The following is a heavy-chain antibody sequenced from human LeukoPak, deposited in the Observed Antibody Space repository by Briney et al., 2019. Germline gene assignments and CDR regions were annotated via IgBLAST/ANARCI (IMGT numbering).Heavy chain of an antibody. CDR3: ARSHGGNSGWFDP. D-gene: IGHD4-23*01. CDR2: ISSSSSYI. V-gene: IGHV3-21*01. J-gene: IGHJ5*02. Sequence: GGSLRLSCAASGFTFSSYSMNWVRQAPGKGLEWVSSISSSSSYIYYADSVKGRFTISRDNAKNSLYLQMNSLRAEDTAVHYCARSHGGNSGWFDPWGQGTLVTVSS. CDR1: GFTFSSYS.